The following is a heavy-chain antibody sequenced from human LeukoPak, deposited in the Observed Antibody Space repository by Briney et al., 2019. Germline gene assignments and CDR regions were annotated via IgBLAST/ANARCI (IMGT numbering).Heavy chain of an antibody. CDR2: IYYSGST. V-gene: IGHV4-59*01. J-gene: IGHJ4*02. CDR1: GGSISSYY. D-gene: IGHD3-3*01. Sequence: SETLSLTCTVSGGSISSYYWSWIRQPPGKGLEWIGYIYYSGSTNYNPSLKSRVTILVDTSKNQFSLKLSSVTAADTAVYYCARSITIFGVVTYFDYWGQGTLVTVSS. CDR3: ARSITIFGVVTYFDY.